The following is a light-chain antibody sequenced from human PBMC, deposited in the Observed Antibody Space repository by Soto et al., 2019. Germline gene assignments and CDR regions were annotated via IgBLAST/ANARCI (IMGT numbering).Light chain of an antibody. CDR3: QQYGGSPRT. CDR2: GAS. J-gene: IGKJ1*01. V-gene: IGKV3-20*01. CDR1: QSVSSSY. Sequence: EIVLTQSPGTLSLSPGERATLSCRASQSVSSSYLAWYQQKPGQAPRLLIYGASSRATGIPDRFSGSGSGTDFTLTINRVEPEDFAVYFCQQYGGSPRTFGQGTKVDIK.